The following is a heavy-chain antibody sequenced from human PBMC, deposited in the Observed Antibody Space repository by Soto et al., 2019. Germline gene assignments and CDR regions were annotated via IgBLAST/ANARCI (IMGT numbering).Heavy chain of an antibody. Sequence: GGSLRLSCAVSGISFSTSEMNWVRQAPGRGLEWVSYISLTGATIYYANSVEGRFSISRDNAKASLSLQMNSLRDEDTGVYYCARALFDTDGYYVDYWGQGILGTVSS. V-gene: IGHV3-48*03. CDR1: GISFSTSE. CDR3: ARALFDTDGYYVDY. J-gene: IGHJ4*01. CDR2: ISLTGATI. D-gene: IGHD3-10*02.